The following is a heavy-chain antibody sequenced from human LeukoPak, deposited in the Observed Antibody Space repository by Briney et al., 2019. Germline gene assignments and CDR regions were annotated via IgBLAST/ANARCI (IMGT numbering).Heavy chain of an antibody. D-gene: IGHD4-11*01. CDR1: GDSINSYY. CDR2: IYYRGSA. J-gene: IGHJ5*01. V-gene: IGHV4-59*08. Sequence: SETLSLTCTVSGDSINSYYWSWIRQPPGKGLEWLGYIYYRGSANYNPSLKSRVTISIDTSKNQSSLKLTSVTAADTAVYYCARLLHDWFDSWGQGTLVTVSS. CDR3: ARLLHDWFDS.